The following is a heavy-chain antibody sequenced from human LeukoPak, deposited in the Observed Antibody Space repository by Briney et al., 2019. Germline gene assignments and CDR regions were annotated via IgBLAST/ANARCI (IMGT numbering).Heavy chain of an antibody. CDR1: GFTFYDYG. V-gene: IGHV3-20*04. J-gene: IGHJ4*02. Sequence: GGSLRLSCAPSGFTFYDYGMSWGRQALGERLEWGSGINWNGVSTGYADSVKRRFTISRDNAKNSMYLQMNSLRAEDTALYYCASVADTAMAFDYWGQGTLVTVSS. CDR3: ASVADTAMAFDY. D-gene: IGHD5-18*01. CDR2: INWNGVST.